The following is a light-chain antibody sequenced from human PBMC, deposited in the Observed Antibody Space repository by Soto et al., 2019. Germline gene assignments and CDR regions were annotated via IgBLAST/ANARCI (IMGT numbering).Light chain of an antibody. CDR2: EVS. Sequence: QSALTQPPSASGSPGQSVTISCTGTSSDVGGYNYVSWYHQHPGKAPKLMIYEVSKRPSGVPDRFSGSKSGNTASLTVSGLQAEDEADYYCSSYAGSNNFDVFGTGTKGTVL. J-gene: IGLJ1*01. V-gene: IGLV2-8*01. CDR1: SSDVGGYNY. CDR3: SSYAGSNNFDV.